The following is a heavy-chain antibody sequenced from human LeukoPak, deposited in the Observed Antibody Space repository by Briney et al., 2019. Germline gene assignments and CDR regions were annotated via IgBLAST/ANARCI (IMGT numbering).Heavy chain of an antibody. Sequence: PGGSLRLSCAASGFTFSSYGMHWVRHAPGKGLVWVSRINSDGSSTSYADSVKGRFTISRDNAKNTLYLQMNSLRAEDTAVYYCARDYYDILTGHGYYFDYWGQGTLVTVSS. D-gene: IGHD3-9*01. CDR1: GFTFSSYG. CDR3: ARDYYDILTGHGYYFDY. CDR2: INSDGSST. V-gene: IGHV3-74*01. J-gene: IGHJ4*02.